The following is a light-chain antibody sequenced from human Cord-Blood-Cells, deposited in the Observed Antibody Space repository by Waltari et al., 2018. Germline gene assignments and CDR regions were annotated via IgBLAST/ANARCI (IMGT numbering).Light chain of an antibody. J-gene: IGKJ1*01. CDR2: AAS. Sequence: DIQMTQSPSSLSASVGDRVPITCRASQNISSYLNWDQQKPGKAPKLLIYAASSLQSGVPSRFSGSGSGTDFTLTISSLQPEDFATYYCQQSYSTPRTFGQGTKVEIK. CDR3: QQSYSTPRT. CDR1: QNISSY. V-gene: IGKV1-39*01.